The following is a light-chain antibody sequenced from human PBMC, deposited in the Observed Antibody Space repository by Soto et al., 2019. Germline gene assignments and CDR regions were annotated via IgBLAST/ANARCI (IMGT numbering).Light chain of an antibody. CDR1: SSDVGDYNY. CDR3: SSYTSISTCV. Sequence: QSVXTQPASVSGSPGQSITISCTGTSSDVGDYNYVSWYQQHPGKAPKLMIYDVSNRPSGVSNRFSGSKSGNTASLTISGLQAEDEADYYCSSYTSISTCVFGTGTKVTVL. J-gene: IGLJ1*01. CDR2: DVS. V-gene: IGLV2-14*01.